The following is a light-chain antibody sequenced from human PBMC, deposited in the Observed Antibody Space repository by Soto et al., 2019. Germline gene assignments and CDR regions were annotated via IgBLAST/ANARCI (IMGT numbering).Light chain of an antibody. J-gene: IGLJ1*01. V-gene: IGLV1-51*02. CDR1: SSNIGNNY. CDR3: GTLDSSLSDVYV. CDR2: ENN. Sequence: QSALAQPPSVSAAPGQKVTISCSGSSSNIGNNYVSWYQQLPGTAPKLLIYENNKRPSGIPDRFSGSKSGTSATLGITGLQTGDEAYYYCGTLDSSLSDVYVFGTGTKVTVL.